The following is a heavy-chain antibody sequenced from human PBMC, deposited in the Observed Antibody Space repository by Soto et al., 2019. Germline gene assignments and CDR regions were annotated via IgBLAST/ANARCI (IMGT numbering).Heavy chain of an antibody. D-gene: IGHD3-3*01. CDR1: GFTFDDYA. V-gene: IGHV3-23*01. CDR2: LSQSGHTT. CDR3: AKDQSVHDFLSIYYTSGFGS. Sequence: EVTLLESGGGLVQPGGSLRLSCAASGFTFDDYAMTWVRQSPGKGLEWVSTLSQSGHTTLYADSVKGRFTISRDNSGNTLYLHMNSLRAEDSAIYYCAKDQSVHDFLSIYYTSGFGSWGQGTLVSVSS. J-gene: IGHJ4*02.